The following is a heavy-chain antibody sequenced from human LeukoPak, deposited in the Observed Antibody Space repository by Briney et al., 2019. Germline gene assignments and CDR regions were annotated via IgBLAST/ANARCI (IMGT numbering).Heavy chain of an antibody. J-gene: IGHJ6*03. CDR2: IYTSGST. CDR1: GGSISSGSYY. V-gene: IGHV4-61*02. CDR3: ARDRGMYSSSWYGSYYMDV. Sequence: SETLSLTCTVSGGSISSGSYYWSWIRQPAGKGLEWIGRIYTSGSTNYNPSLKSRVTVSVDTSKNQISLKLSSVTAADTAVYYCARDRGMYSSSWYGSYYMDVWGKGTTVTISS. D-gene: IGHD6-13*01.